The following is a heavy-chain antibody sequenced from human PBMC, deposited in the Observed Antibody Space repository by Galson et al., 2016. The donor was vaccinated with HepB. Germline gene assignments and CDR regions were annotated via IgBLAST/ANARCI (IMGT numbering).Heavy chain of an antibody. Sequence: SLRLSCAASGLIFSNHAMHWVRQAPGQGLEWVAVTSHDGSNEYYADSVKGRFAISRDNPKNALYLQINSLTAGDTAVYYCAKGGPGIAVPADLWGQGILVTVSS. D-gene: IGHD6-19*01. CDR2: TSHDGSNE. V-gene: IGHV3-30*18. CDR1: GLIFSNHA. J-gene: IGHJ5*02. CDR3: AKGGPGIAVPADL.